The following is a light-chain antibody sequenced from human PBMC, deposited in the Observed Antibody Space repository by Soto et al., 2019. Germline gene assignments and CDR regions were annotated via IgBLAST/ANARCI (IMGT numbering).Light chain of an antibody. CDR3: QQYGSLLT. CDR1: QSVSSSY. V-gene: IGKV3-20*01. J-gene: IGKJ4*01. CDR2: GAS. Sequence: EIVLTQSPGTLSLSPGERAILSCRASQSVSSSYLAWYQQKPGQAPRLLIYGASSRATGIPDRFSGSGSGTDFTLTISRLEPEDFAVYYCQQYGSLLTFGGGTKVDIK.